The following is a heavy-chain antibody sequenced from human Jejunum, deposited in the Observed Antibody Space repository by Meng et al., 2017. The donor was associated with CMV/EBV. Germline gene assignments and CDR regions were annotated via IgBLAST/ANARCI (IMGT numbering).Heavy chain of an antibody. D-gene: IGHD2-2*02. CDR1: GFTLSNHW. V-gene: IGHV3-74*01. CDR2: INVNGTTT. CDR3: ARDRSYYTTGPHFDF. J-gene: IGHJ4*02. Sequence: GFTLSNHWMHWVRQAPGKGLVWVSRINVNGTTTTYANSVESRFTISRDNAKNTLYLQMNSLRAEDTAVYYCARDRSYYTTGPHFDFWGQGSLVTVSS.